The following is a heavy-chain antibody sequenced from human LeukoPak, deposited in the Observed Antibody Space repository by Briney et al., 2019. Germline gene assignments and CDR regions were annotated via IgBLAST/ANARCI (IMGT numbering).Heavy chain of an antibody. CDR1: GFTFSGSA. CDR3: TRRAPRGYSGYENDY. CDR2: IRSKANSYAT. J-gene: IGHJ4*02. Sequence: QTGGSLRLSCAASGFTFSGSAMHWVRQASGKGLEWVGRIRSKANSYATAYAASVKGRFTISRDDSKNTAYLRMNSLKTEDTAVYYCTRRAPRGYSGYENDYWGQGTLVTVSS. D-gene: IGHD5-12*01. V-gene: IGHV3-73*01.